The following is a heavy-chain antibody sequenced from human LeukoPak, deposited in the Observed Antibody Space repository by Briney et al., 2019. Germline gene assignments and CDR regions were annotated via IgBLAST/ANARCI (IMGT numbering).Heavy chain of an antibody. J-gene: IGHJ4*02. D-gene: IGHD6-19*01. Sequence: PSETLSLTCSVSGASISSYYWTWIRQPPGKGLEWIGYISNSGSTNHNPSLKSRVTISADTSKSQFSLKLNSVTAADTAVYYCARGGNQQWLVDYWGQGALVTVFS. CDR3: ARGGNQQWLVDY. CDR2: ISNSGST. CDR1: GASISSYY. V-gene: IGHV4-59*01.